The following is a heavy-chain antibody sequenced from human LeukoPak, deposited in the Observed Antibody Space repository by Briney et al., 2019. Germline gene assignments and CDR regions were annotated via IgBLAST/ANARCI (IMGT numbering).Heavy chain of an antibody. CDR3: VKDLGGLYSSDY. V-gene: IGHV3-30*02. CDR1: GFTFSNYG. D-gene: IGHD3/OR15-3a*01. CDR2: VRYDGSDK. J-gene: IGHJ4*01. Sequence: GGSLGLSCAASGFTFSNYGMYWVRQAPGKGLEWVAFVRYDGSDKYYVDSVKGRFTISRDNSKDALYLQMNSLRAEDTALYYCVKDLGGLYSSDYWGHGTLVTVSS.